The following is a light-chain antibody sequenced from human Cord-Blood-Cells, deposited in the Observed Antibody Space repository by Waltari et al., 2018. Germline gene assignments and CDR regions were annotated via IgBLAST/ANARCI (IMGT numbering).Light chain of an antibody. V-gene: IGLV2-23*01. CDR1: SSDVGSYNL. J-gene: IGLJ3*02. Sequence: QSALTQPASVSGSPGQSITISCTGTSSDVGSYNLVSWYQQHPGKPPKLMIYEGSKLPSGVSNRVSGSKAGNTASLTISRLQAEDEADDYCCSYAGSSTWVFGGGTKLTVL. CDR3: CSYAGSSTWV. CDR2: EGS.